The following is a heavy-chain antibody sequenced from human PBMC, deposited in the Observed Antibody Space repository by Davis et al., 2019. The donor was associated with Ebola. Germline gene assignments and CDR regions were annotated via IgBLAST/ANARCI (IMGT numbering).Heavy chain of an antibody. CDR3: ARVRFGDTAVDY. CDR2: IGTAGDT. Sequence: GESLKISCAASGFTFRSYDMHWVRQGTGKGLEWGGAIGTAGDTYYPGSVKGRFTISRENAKNSLYLQMNSLRAEDTAVYYCARVRFGDTAVDYWGQGTLVTVSS. J-gene: IGHJ4*02. V-gene: IGHV3-13*01. D-gene: IGHD5-18*01. CDR1: GFTFRSYD.